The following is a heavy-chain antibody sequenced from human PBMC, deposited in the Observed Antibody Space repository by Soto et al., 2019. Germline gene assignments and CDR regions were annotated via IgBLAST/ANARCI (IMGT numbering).Heavy chain of an antibody. CDR1: GFTFSGHY. J-gene: IGHJ3*01. V-gene: IGHV3-11*01. CDR2: LTNDGGYT. CDR3: ANDRRDHKPRTDAFDV. D-gene: IGHD3-22*01. Sequence: GGSLRLSCKAAGFTFSGHYMNWIRQAPGKGLEWLAYLTNDGGYTYYADSVRGRFTIWRDNAKDSLYLQINDLRADDTGVYYCANDRRDHKPRTDAFDVCGQGTTV.